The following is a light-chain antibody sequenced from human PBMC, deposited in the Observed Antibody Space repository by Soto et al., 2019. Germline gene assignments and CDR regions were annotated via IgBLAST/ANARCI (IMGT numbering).Light chain of an antibody. J-gene: IGKJ1*01. CDR1: QSISSW. Sequence: GDRVTITCRASQSISSWLAWYQQKPGKAPKLLIFAASTLQSGVPSRFSGSESGTDFTLTIRSLQPEDFATYYCQQSYSTPQTFGQGTKVDIK. CDR3: QQSYSTPQT. V-gene: IGKV1-39*01. CDR2: AAS.